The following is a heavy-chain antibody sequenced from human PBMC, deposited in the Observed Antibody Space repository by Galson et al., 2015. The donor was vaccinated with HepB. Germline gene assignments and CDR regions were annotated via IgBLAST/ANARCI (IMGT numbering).Heavy chain of an antibody. Sequence: SLRLSCAASGFTFSSYAMHWVRQAPGKGLEWVAVISYDGSNKYYADSVKGRFTISRDNSKNTLYLQMNSLRAEDTAVYYCAKEGNFSVVIPEPPLGTTWYYGMDVWGQGTTVTVSS. J-gene: IGHJ6*02. CDR2: ISYDGSNK. CDR3: AKEGNFSVVIPEPPLGTTWYYGMDV. D-gene: IGHD3-3*01. V-gene: IGHV3-30-3*01. CDR1: GFTFSSYA.